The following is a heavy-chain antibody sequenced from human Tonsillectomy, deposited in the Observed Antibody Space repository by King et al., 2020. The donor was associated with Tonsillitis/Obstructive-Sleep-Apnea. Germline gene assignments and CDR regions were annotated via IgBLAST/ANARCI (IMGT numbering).Heavy chain of an antibody. CDR3: AGGYNYYFSFYMDV. CDR1: GFTFSDYY. Sequence: VQLVESGGGLDKPGGSLRLSCAASGFTFSDYYMTWVRQAPGKGLEWVSYISSSVNTINYADSLKGRFTISRDNAKNSLYLQMDSLRAEDTAVYYCAGGYNYYFSFYMDVWGKGTTVTVSS. D-gene: IGHD5-12*01. CDR2: ISSSVNTI. J-gene: IGHJ6*03. V-gene: IGHV3-11*01.